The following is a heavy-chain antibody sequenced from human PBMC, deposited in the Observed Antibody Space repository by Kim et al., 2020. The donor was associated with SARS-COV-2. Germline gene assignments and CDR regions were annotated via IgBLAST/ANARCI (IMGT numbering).Heavy chain of an antibody. CDR1: GGSFSGYY. CDR2: INHSGST. Sequence: SETLSLTCAVYGGSFSGYYWSWIRQPPGKGLEWIGEINHSGSTNYNPSLKSRVTISVDTSKNQFSLKLSSVTAADTAVYYCARGQKAQVLGLWGSYRYYFDYWGQGTLVTVSS. D-gene: IGHD3-16*02. J-gene: IGHJ4*02. V-gene: IGHV4-34*01. CDR3: ARGQKAQVLGLWGSYRYYFDY.